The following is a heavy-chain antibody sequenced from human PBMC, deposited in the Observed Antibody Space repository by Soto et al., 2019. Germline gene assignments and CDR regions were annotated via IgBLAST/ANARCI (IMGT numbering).Heavy chain of an antibody. CDR3: ARDRGTAMGKPYDY. V-gene: IGHV3-30-3*01. CDR2: ISYDGSNK. Sequence: QVQLVESGGGVVQPGRSLRLSCAASGFTFSSYAMHWVRQAPGKGLEWVAVISYDGSNKYYADSVKGRFTISRENSKNTLYLQMNSLRAEDTAVYYCARDRGTAMGKPYDYWGQGTLVTVSS. D-gene: IGHD5-18*01. CDR1: GFTFSSYA. J-gene: IGHJ4*02.